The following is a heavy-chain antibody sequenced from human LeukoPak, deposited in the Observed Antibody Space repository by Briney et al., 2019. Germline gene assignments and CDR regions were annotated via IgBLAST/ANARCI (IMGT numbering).Heavy chain of an antibody. D-gene: IGHD2-21*02. CDR2: IYHTGST. Sequence: SETLSLTCTVSGGSISGYYWSWLRQPPGKGLEGIGYIYHTGSTNYNPSLKSRVTMSLDTSKNQIALRLTSVTAADTAVYYCASTVVVTAQDAFDVWGQGTMVTVSS. CDR1: GGSISGYY. CDR3: ASTVVVTAQDAFDV. V-gene: IGHV4-59*12. J-gene: IGHJ3*01.